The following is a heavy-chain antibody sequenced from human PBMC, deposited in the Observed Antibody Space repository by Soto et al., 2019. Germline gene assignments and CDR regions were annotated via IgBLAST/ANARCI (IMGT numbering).Heavy chain of an antibody. V-gene: IGHV3-23*01. D-gene: IGHD3-10*01. CDR3: ARAVFSSVVYIDF. CDR1: GFTFSSYA. Sequence: PGGSLRLSCAASGFTFSSYAMTWVRQAPGKGLEWVSGISGSGGSTYYADSVKGRFTISRDNPKNTLYLQMNSLRAEDTAVYYCARAVFSSVVYIDFWGQGTTVTVSS. J-gene: IGHJ6*03. CDR2: ISGSGGST.